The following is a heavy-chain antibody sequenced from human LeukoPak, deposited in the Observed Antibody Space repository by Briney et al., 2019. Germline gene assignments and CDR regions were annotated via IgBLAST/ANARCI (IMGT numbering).Heavy chain of an antibody. J-gene: IGHJ6*04. D-gene: IGHD3-10*01. Sequence: SETLSLTCGVYGGSFSGYLWTWIRRAPGKGLEWIGEIDHDGVTIYNPSLENRVSISKDTSKKQFSLRLTSVTAADTAVYYCARDTVIRGLGYYYYAMDVWGKGTTVTVSS. CDR3: ARDTVIRGLGYYYYAMDV. CDR2: IDHDGVT. CDR1: GGSFSGYL. V-gene: IGHV4-34*01.